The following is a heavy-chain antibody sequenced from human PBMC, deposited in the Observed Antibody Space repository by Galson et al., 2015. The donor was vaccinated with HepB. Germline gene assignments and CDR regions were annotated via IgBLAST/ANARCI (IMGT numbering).Heavy chain of an antibody. CDR3: TRAAPTRPGY. J-gene: IGHJ4*02. Sequence: SLRLSCAASGFTFGDYAMSWVRQAPGKGLEWVGLIRSKAYGGTTEYAASVKGRFTISRDDSKSIAYLQMNSLKTEDTAVYYCTRAAPTRPGYWGQGTLVTVSS. V-gene: IGHV3-49*04. D-gene: IGHD2-2*01. CDR2: IRSKAYGGTT. CDR1: GFTFGDYA.